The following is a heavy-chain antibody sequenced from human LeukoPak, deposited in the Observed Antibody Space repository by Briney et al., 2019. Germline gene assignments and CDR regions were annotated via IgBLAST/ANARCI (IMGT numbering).Heavy chain of an antibody. CDR2: IYNSGIT. CDR3: ARLRALSYYDSSGDLYYFEY. J-gene: IGHJ4*02. Sequence: PSETLSLTCTVSGGSISSYYWNWVRQAPGKGLEWIGFIYNSGITDYNPSLKSRVTISVDTSKNQFSLKLTSVTAADTAVYYCARLRALSYYDSSGDLYYFEYWGQGTLVTVSS. CDR1: GGSISSYY. D-gene: IGHD3-22*01. V-gene: IGHV4-59*01.